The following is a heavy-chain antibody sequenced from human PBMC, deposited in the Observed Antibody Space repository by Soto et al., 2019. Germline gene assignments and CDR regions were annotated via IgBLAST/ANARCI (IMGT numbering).Heavy chain of an antibody. V-gene: IGHV4-39*07. CDR3: EKANVMVVAGRTFDY. D-gene: IGHD6-19*01. J-gene: IGHJ4*01. Sequence: PSETLSLTCAVSGGSIRNNYVYWGWIRQPPGKGLEWIGSIYYGGSTYYNPSLKSRVTVSVDKSNNQFSLKLTSVTAADTAVYYCEKANVMVVAGRTFDYWGHGTLVTVSS. CDR1: GGSIRNNYVY. CDR2: IYYGGST.